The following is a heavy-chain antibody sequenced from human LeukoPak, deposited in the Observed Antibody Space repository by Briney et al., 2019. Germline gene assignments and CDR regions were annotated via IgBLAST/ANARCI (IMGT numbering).Heavy chain of an antibody. Sequence: SVKVSSKASGGTFTIYAISWVRQAPGQGLEWMGGIIPIFGTANYAQKFQGRVTITADESTSTAYMELSSLRSEDTAVYYCARGTWQQLVDYWGQGTLVTVSS. CDR1: GGTFTIYA. CDR2: IIPIFGTA. J-gene: IGHJ4*02. V-gene: IGHV1-69*01. CDR3: ARGTWQQLVDY. D-gene: IGHD6-13*01.